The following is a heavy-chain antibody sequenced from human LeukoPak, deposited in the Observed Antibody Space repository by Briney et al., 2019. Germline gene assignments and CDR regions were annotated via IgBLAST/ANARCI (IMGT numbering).Heavy chain of an antibody. CDR3: ARGGSQFGELKFRRRNWFDP. CDR2: INHSRRT. J-gene: IGHJ5*02. V-gene: IGHV4-34*01. Sequence: SETLSLTCAVYGESFSGYYWSWIRQPPGKGLEWIGEINHSRRTHYNPSLKSRVTISVDTSKNQFSLKLSSVTAADTAVYYCARGGSQFGELKFRRRNWFDPWGQGTLVTVSS. CDR1: GESFSGYY. D-gene: IGHD3-10*01.